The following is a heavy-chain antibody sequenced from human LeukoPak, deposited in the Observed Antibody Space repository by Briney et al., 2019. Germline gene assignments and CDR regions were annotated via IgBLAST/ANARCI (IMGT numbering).Heavy chain of an antibody. D-gene: IGHD3-3*01. CDR2: ISPYNGNT. Sequence: ASVKVSCKASGYPFVSTGINWLRQAPGHGLEWMGWISPYNGNTNFAQQFQNRLTLTTDTSSRTSFMELKSLRYEDTATYYCARDHGGFWSGSAGFWGQGTLLTVSS. CDR1: GYPFVSTG. J-gene: IGHJ4*02. CDR3: ARDHGGFWSGSAGF. V-gene: IGHV1-18*01.